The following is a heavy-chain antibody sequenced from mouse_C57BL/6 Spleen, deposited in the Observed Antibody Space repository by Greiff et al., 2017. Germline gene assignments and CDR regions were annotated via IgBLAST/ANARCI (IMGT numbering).Heavy chain of an antibody. CDR2: IRNKANGYTT. CDR3: AREGPIYYDYAMDY. Sequence: EVKLEESGGGLVQPGGSLSLSCAASGFTFTDYYMSWVRQPPGKALEWLGFIRNKANGYTTEYSASVKGRFTISRDNSQSILYLQMNALRAEDSATYYCAREGPIYYDYAMDYWGQGTSVTVSS. D-gene: IGHD2-4*01. V-gene: IGHV7-3*01. J-gene: IGHJ4*01. CDR1: GFTFTDYY.